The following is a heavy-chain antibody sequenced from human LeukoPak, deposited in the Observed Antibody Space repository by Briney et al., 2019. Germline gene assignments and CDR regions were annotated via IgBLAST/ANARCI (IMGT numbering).Heavy chain of an antibody. CDR3: AIRSGTYFGTTGYLYFFDY. CDR2: IYPGDSDP. CDR1: GYTFTNYW. J-gene: IGHJ4*02. D-gene: IGHD3-22*01. V-gene: IGHV5-51*01. Sequence: RGESLKISCKGSGYTFTNYWIGWVRQMPGRGLEWMGIIYPGDSDPRYSPSFQGQVTISADKSMSTAYLQWSSLKASDTAMYYCAIRSGTYFGTTGYLYFFDYWGQGTLVTVSS.